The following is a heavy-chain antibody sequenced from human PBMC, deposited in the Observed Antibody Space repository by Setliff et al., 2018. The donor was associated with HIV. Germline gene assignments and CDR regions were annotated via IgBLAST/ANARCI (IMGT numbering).Heavy chain of an antibody. CDR1: GGSISSGDYY. CDR2: IYYSGST. D-gene: IGHD2-2*01. CDR3: ARDIGYCSSTSCHNSHYFDY. J-gene: IGHJ4*02. Sequence: SETLSLTCTVSGGSISSGDYYWSWIRQPPGKGLEWIGYIYYSGSTYYNPSLKSRVTISVDTSKNQFSLKLSSVTAADTAVYYCARDIGYCSSTSCHNSHYFDYWGQGTLVTVSS. V-gene: IGHV4-30-4*08.